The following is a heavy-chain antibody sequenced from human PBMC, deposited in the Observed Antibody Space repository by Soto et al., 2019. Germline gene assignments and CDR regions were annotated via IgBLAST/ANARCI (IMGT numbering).Heavy chain of an antibody. CDR1: GYRFTSYW. V-gene: IGHV5-51*01. CDR3: ARHGKLCSMTSYFDS. J-gene: IGHJ4*02. D-gene: IGHD1-1*01. CDR2: IYPGDSDT. Sequence: PGESLKISCKGSGYRFTSYWIAWVRQMPGKGLECMGIIYPGDSDTRYSPSFQGQVTISVDKSINTAYLQWSSLRASDTAIYYCARHGKLCSMTSYFDSWGQGALVTVSS.